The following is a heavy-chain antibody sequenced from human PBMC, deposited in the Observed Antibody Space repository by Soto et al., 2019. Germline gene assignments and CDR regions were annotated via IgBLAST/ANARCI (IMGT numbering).Heavy chain of an antibody. CDR2: IYYSGGT. D-gene: IGHD2-15*01. CDR1: GGSFSSYY. J-gene: IGHJ4*02. CDR3: ASTLGYCSGGSCYQPSFDY. Sequence: PSETLSLTCAVYGGSFSSYYWSWIRQPPGKGLEWIGYIYYSGGTNYNPSLKSRVTISVDTSKNQFSLKLSSVTAADTAVYYCASTLGYCSGGSCYQPSFDYWGQGTLVTVSS. V-gene: IGHV4-59*08.